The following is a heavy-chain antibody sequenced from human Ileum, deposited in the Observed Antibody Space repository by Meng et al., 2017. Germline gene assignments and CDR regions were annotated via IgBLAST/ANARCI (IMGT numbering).Heavy chain of an antibody. CDR3: ARQRDVLMVYAMAPPHAFDI. D-gene: IGHD2-8*01. Sequence: GESLKISCTASGFTFSDCSVNWVRQAPGKGLEWVSSISSRSDYIYYADSVKGRFTISRDYASNSLYLQMNSLRAEDTAVYYCARQRDVLMVYAMAPPHAFDIWGQGTMVTVSS. J-gene: IGHJ3*02. V-gene: IGHV3-21*01. CDR2: ISSRSDYI. CDR1: GFTFSDCS.